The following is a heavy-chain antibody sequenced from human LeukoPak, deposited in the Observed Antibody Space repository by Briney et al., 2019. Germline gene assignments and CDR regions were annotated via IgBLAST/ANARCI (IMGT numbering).Heavy chain of an antibody. D-gene: IGHD2-15*01. CDR2: INNDGSST. J-gene: IGHJ4*02. Sequence: PGGSLRLSCAASGFXFSSYWMHWVRQAPGKGRVWVSYINNDGSSTSYADSVKGRFTISRDNAKNTLYLQMNSLRTEDTAVYYCACYGIAPPYWGQGTLVTVSS. CDR3: ACYGIAPPY. CDR1: GFXFSSYW. V-gene: IGHV3-74*01.